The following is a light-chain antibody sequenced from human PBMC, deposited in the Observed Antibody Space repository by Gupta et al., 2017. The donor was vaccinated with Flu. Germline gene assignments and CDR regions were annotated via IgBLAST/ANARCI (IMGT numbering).Light chain of an antibody. J-gene: IGLJ3*02. V-gene: IGLV2-23*01. Sequence: SALTQPASVSGSPGQSITISCIVTSSDGGSYNLVSWYQQHPGKDHKLMIYEGTKRPSGVSNRFSGSKSGNTASLTISGLQAEDEADYYCCSYAGSIWVFGGGTKLTVL. CDR3: CSYAGSIWV. CDR1: SSDGGSYNL. CDR2: EGT.